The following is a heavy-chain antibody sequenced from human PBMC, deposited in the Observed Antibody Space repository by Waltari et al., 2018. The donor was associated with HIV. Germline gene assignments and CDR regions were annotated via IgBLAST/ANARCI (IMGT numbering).Heavy chain of an antibody. CDR2: IWYDGTNM. V-gene: IGHV3-33*01. CDR1: GFTFSSYG. J-gene: IGHJ6*02. D-gene: IGHD2-15*01. Sequence: QVQLVESGGGVVQPGRSLRLSCAASGFTFSSYGMHWVRQAPGKGRGGVAVIWYDGTNMYYADSVKGRFTNSRDNSKNTLYLQMNSLRAEDTAVYYCARDRSEGGGYYYYGLDVWGQGTTVTVSS. CDR3: ARDRSEGGGYYYYGLDV.